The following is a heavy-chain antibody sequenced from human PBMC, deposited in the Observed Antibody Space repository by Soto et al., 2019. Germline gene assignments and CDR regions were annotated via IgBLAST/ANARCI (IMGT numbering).Heavy chain of an antibody. J-gene: IGHJ4*02. Sequence: QVQLVESGGGVVQPGRSLRLSCAASGFTFSSCGMHWVRQAPDKGLEWVTVISYDGTTEYYADSVKGRFTISRDNSKNTLHLQMNSLTAEDTAVYYCASDLGYCRGGRCFSIDYWGQGTLVTVSS. CDR3: ASDLGYCRGGRCFSIDY. CDR1: GFTFSSCG. D-gene: IGHD2-15*01. CDR2: ISYDGTTE. V-gene: IGHV3-30*03.